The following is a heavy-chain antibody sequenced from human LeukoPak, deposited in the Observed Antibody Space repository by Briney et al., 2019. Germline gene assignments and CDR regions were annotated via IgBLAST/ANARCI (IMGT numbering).Heavy chain of an antibody. D-gene: IGHD5-24*01. Sequence: ASVKVSCKASGYTFTGYYMHWVRQAPGQGLEWMGWINPNSGGTNYAQKFQGRVTMTRDTSISTAYMELSRLRSDDTAVHYCARIRKSGLQLDYWGQGTLVTVSS. V-gene: IGHV1-2*02. CDR1: GYTFTGYY. CDR3: ARIRKSGLQLDY. CDR2: INPNSGGT. J-gene: IGHJ4*02.